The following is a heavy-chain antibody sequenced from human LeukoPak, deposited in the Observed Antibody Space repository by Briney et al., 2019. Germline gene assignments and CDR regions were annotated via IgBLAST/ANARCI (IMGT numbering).Heavy chain of an antibody. CDR3: ARHSAAAADY. CDR2: INHSGST. CDR1: GGSVSSSYYY. J-gene: IGHJ4*02. V-gene: IGHV4-39*07. Sequence: MPSETLSLTCTVSGGSVSSSYYYWSWIRQPPGKGLEWIGEINHSGSTNYNPSLKSRVTISVDTSKNQFSLKLSSVTAADTAVYYCARHSAAAADYWGQGTLVTVSP. D-gene: IGHD6-13*01.